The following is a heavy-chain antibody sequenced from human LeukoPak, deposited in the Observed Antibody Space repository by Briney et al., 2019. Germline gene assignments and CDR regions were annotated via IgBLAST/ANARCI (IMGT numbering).Heavy chain of an antibody. Sequence: GGSLRLSCAASGFTFSSYAMSWVRQAPGKGLEWVSAISGSGGSTYYADSVKGRFTISRDNSKNTLYLQMNSLRAEDTAVYYCAKDPRGECGDYEYYFDYWGQGTLVTVSS. J-gene: IGHJ4*02. CDR3: AKDPRGECGDYEYYFDY. V-gene: IGHV3-23*01. D-gene: IGHD4-17*01. CDR2: ISGSGGST. CDR1: GFTFSSYA.